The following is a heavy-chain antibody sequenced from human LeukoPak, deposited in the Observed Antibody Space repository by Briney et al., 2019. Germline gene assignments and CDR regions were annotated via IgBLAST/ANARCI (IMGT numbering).Heavy chain of an antibody. V-gene: IGHV3-30-3*01. Sequence: PGGSLRLSCAASGFTFSSYAMHWVRQAPGKGLEWVAVISYDGSNKYYADSVKGRFTISRDNSKNTLYLQMNSLRAEHTAVYYCARHSGSPGDYWGQGTLVTVSS. J-gene: IGHJ4*02. CDR3: ARHSGSPGDY. D-gene: IGHD1-26*01. CDR1: GFTFSSYA. CDR2: ISYDGSNK.